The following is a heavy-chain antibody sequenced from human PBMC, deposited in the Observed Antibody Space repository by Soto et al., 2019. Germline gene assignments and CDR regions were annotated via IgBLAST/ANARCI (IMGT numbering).Heavy chain of an antibody. CDR2: ISAYSGNT. Sequence: ASVKVSCKASGYTFTSYGISWVRQAPGQGLEGMGWISAYSGNTNYAQKLQGRVTMTRDTSISTAYMELSRLRSDDTAVYYCARGRDSSGYYYRSYYYYGMDVWGQGTTVTVSS. J-gene: IGHJ6*02. D-gene: IGHD3-22*01. CDR3: ARGRDSSGYYYRSYYYYGMDV. CDR1: GYTFTSYG. V-gene: IGHV1-18*01.